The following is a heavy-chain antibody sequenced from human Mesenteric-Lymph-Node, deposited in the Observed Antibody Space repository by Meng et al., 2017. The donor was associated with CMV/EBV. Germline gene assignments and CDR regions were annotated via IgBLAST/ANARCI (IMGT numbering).Heavy chain of an antibody. D-gene: IGHD3-9*01. Sequence: VESPQWGAGLLKPSETLSVTCAVYGGSFSGYYWNWIRQSPEKGLEWIGEINHSGSTTYNPSFTSRIIISVDTSTNQISLNMSSVTAADTAVYYCARGSSYDILTGYFDYWGQGALVTVSS. CDR2: INHSGST. CDR1: GGSFSGYY. J-gene: IGHJ4*02. CDR3: ARGSSYDILTGYFDY. V-gene: IGHV4-34*01.